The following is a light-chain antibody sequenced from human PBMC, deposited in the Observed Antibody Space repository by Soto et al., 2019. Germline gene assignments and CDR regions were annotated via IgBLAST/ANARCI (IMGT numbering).Light chain of an antibody. Sequence: QSVLTQPRSVSGSPGQSVAISCTGTSSDVGGYNYVSWYQQHPGKAPKLMIYDVTKRPSGVPDRFSGSKSGNTASLTISGLQAEDEADYYCCSYAANYFYVFGTGTKVTVL. V-gene: IGLV2-11*01. CDR3: CSYAANYFYV. CDR2: DVT. J-gene: IGLJ1*01. CDR1: SSDVGGYNY.